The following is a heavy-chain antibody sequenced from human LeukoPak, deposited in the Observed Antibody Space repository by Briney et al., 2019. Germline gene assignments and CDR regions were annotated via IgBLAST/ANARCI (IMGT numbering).Heavy chain of an antibody. CDR2: INHSGST. V-gene: IGHV4-34*01. D-gene: IGHD2-15*01. Sequence: PSETLSLTCAVYGGSFSGYYWSWIRQPPGKGLEWIGEINHSGSTNYNPPLKSRVTISVDTSKNQFSLKLSSVTAADTAVYYCARWPDCSGGSCYGEASDYWGQGTLVTVSS. J-gene: IGHJ4*02. CDR1: GGSFSGYY. CDR3: ARWPDCSGGSCYGEASDY.